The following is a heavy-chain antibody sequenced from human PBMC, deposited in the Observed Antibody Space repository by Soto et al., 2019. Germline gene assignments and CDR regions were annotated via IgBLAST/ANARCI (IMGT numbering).Heavy chain of an antibody. CDR3: ARASYGDYGDYYYYYGMDV. CDR2: IIPIFGTA. Sequence: SVKVSCKASGGTFSSCAISWVRQAPGQGLEWMGGIIPIFGTANYAQKFQGRVTITADESTSTAYMELSSLRSEDTAVYYCARASYGDYGDYYYYYGMDVWGQGTTVTVSS. V-gene: IGHV1-69*13. D-gene: IGHD4-17*01. J-gene: IGHJ6*02. CDR1: GGTFSSCA.